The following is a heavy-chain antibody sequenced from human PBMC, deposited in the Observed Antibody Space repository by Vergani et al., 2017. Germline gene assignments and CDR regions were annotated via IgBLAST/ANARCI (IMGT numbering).Heavy chain of an antibody. Sequence: EVQLVESGGGLVQPGGSLRLSCAASGFTFSSYEMNWVRQAPGKGLEWVSYISSSGSTIYYADSVKGRFTISRDNAKNSLYLQMNSLRTEDTALYYCAKVGDIVVVPAAFDYWGQGTLVTVSS. CDR1: GFTFSSYE. J-gene: IGHJ4*02. CDR2: ISSSGSTI. D-gene: IGHD2-2*01. CDR3: AKVGDIVVVPAAFDY. V-gene: IGHV3-48*03.